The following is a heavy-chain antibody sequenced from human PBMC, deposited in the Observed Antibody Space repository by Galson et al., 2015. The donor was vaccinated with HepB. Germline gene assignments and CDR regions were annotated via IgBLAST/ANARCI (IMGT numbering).Heavy chain of an antibody. CDR1: GFTFSSYW. J-gene: IGHJ4*02. CDR3: AKGRDSGSCGAWVH. CDR2: IRYDGSNK. Sequence: SLRLSCAASGFTFSSYWMSWVRQAPGKGLEWVAFIRYDGSNKYYADSVKGRFTISRDNSKNTLYLQMNSLRAEDTAVYYCAKGRDSGSCGAWVHWGQGTLVTVSS. V-gene: IGHV3-30*02. D-gene: IGHD1-26*01.